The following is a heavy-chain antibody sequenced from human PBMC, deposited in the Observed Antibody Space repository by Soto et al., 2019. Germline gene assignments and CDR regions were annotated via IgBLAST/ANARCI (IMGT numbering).Heavy chain of an antibody. J-gene: IGHJ4*02. V-gene: IGHV1-18*01. CDR1: GYTFTSYG. CDR3: ARDRGLYNWNDLDY. D-gene: IGHD1-20*01. CDR2: ISAYNGNT. Sequence: ASGKVSCKASGYTFTSYGIIWVRQAPGQGLEWMGWISAYNGNTNYAQKLQGRVTMTTDTSTSTAYMELRSLRSDDTAVYYCARDRGLYNWNDLDYWGQGTLVTVSS.